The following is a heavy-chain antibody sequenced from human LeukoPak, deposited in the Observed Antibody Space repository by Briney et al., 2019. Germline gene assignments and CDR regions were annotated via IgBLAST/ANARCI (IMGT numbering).Heavy chain of an antibody. V-gene: IGHV3-48*01. CDR3: ARDGGGPDAFDI. CDR2: ISESSSSK. CDR1: GLTFSSYS. J-gene: IGHJ3*02. Sequence: GGSLRLSCAVSGLTFSSYSMNWVRQAPGKGLEWVSHISESSSSKHYADSVRGRFTVSRDIAKNSLYLQMNSLRAEDTAVYYCARDGGGPDAFDIWGQGTMVTVSS.